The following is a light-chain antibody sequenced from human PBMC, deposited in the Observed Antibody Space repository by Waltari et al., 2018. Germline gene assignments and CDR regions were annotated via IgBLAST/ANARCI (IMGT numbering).Light chain of an antibody. V-gene: IGKV1-39*01. CDR3: QQSYSTPFYT. Sequence: DIQMTQSPSSLSASVGDRVTITCRASQSISSYLNWYQQKPGKAPKLLIYAASSLQSGVPSRFSGSGSGTDFTLTISSLQPEEFATYYCQQSYSTPFYTFGQGTKLEIK. CDR1: QSISSY. J-gene: IGKJ2*01. CDR2: AAS.